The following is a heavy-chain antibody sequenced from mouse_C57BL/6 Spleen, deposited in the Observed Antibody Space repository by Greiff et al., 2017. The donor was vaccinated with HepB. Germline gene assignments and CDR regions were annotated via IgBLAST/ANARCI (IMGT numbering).Heavy chain of an antibody. CDR3: ARDALGYDAYYFDY. CDR2: INPNYGTT. Sequence: VQLKQSGPELVKPGASVKISCKASGYSFTDYNMNWVKQSNGKSLEWIGVINPNYGTTSYNQKCKGKATLTVDQSSSTAYMQLNSLTSEDSAVYYWARDALGYDAYYFDYWGQGTTLTVSS. CDR1: GYSFTDYN. D-gene: IGHD2-12*01. J-gene: IGHJ2*01. V-gene: IGHV1-39*01.